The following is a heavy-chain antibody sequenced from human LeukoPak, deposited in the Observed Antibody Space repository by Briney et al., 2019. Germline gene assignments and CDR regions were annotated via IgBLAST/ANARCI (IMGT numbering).Heavy chain of an antibody. Sequence: SVKLSCTASGGTFSSYSISWVRQAPGQGLEWMGGIIPIFGTANYAQKFQGRVTITADESTSTAYMELSSLRAEDTAVYYCARDAGDDSSAPGWFDPWGQGTLVTVSS. D-gene: IGHD3-22*01. CDR2: IIPIFGTA. CDR1: GGTFSSYS. CDR3: ARDAGDDSSAPGWFDP. V-gene: IGHV1-69*13. J-gene: IGHJ5*02.